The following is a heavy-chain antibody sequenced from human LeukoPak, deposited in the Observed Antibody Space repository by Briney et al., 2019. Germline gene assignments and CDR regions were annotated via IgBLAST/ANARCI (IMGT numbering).Heavy chain of an antibody. Sequence: PSETLSLTCAVYGGSFSGYYWSWIRQPPGKGLEWIGEINHSGSTNYNPSLKSRVTISVDTSKNQFSLKLSSVTAADTAVYYCARGRGGTAVAATDIDFDYWGQGTLVTVSS. CDR1: GGSFSGYY. J-gene: IGHJ4*02. D-gene: IGHD6-19*01. V-gene: IGHV4-34*01. CDR3: ARGRGGTAVAATDIDFDY. CDR2: INHSGST.